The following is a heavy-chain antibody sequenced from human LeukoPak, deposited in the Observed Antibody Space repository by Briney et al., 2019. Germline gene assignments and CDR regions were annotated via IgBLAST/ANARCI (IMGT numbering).Heavy chain of an antibody. CDR1: GFTFSSYT. J-gene: IGHJ6*02. Sequence: GGSLRHSCAASGFTFSSYTMNWVRQAPGQGLEWVSSISSSSSYMYYADSVKGRFTISRDNAKNSLYLQMNSLRAEDTAVYYCARDRDVPAIGMVVRGQRATVTVSS. CDR3: ARDRDVPAIGMVV. V-gene: IGHV3-21*06. CDR2: ISSSSSYM.